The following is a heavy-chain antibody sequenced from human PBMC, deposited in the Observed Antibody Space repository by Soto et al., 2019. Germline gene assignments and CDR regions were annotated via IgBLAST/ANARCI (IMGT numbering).Heavy chain of an antibody. CDR3: AKFGMATTKRSPPYYIDY. D-gene: IGHD1-1*01. Sequence: QVQLQESGPGLVKPSQTLSLTCTVSGGSISSGDYYWSWIRQPPGKGLEWIGYIYYSGSTYYNPSLKSRVTISVDTSKNQFSLKLSSVTAEDTAVYYCAKFGMATTKRSPPYYIDYWGQGALVTVSS. CDR1: GGSISSGDYY. V-gene: IGHV4-30-4*01. J-gene: IGHJ4*02. CDR2: IYYSGST.